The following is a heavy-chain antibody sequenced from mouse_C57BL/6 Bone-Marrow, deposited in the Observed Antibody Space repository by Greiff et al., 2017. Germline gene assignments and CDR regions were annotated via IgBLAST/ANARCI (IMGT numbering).Heavy chain of an antibody. D-gene: IGHD3-3*01. V-gene: IGHV1-80*01. Sequence: QVQLKESGAELVKPGASVKISCKASGYAFSSYWMNWVKQRPGKGLEWIGQIYPGDGDTNYNGKFKGKATLTADKSSSTAYMQLSSLPSEDSAVSFCAREGGWALDYWGQGTTLTVSS. CDR1: GYAFSSYW. CDR3: AREGGWALDY. CDR2: IYPGDGDT. J-gene: IGHJ2*01.